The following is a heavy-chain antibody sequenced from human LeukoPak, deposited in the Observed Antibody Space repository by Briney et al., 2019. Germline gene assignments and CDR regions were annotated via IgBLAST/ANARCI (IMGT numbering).Heavy chain of an antibody. CDR3: ARQLYTSVSPFDY. V-gene: IGHV4-59*08. J-gene: IGHJ4*02. CDR2: VSYSGNT. D-gene: IGHD2-2*02. Sequence: SETLSLTCTVSGGSIGTSYWSWIRQSPGKGLEWIGYVSYSGNTNYNPSLKSRVTVSVDSSKNQFSLKLGSVTAADTAVYYCARQLYTSVSPFDYWGQGTLVTVSS. CDR1: GGSIGTSY.